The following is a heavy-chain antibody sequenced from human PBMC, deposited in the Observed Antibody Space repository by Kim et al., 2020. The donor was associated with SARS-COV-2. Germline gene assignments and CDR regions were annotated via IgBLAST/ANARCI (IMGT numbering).Heavy chain of an antibody. CDR2: INPNSGGT. J-gene: IGHJ5*02. CDR1: GYTFTGYY. V-gene: IGHV1-2*02. D-gene: IGHD3-22*01. CDR3: ARGPYPPLYDSSGGNWFDP. Sequence: ASVKVSCKASGYTFTGYYMHWVRQAPGQGLEWMGWINPNSGGTNYAQKFQGRVTMTRDTSISTAYMELSRLRSDDTAVYYCARGPYPPLYDSSGGNWFDPWGQGTLVTVSS.